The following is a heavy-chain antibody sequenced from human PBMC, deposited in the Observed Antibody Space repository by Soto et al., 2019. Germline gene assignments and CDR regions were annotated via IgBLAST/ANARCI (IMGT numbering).Heavy chain of an antibody. D-gene: IGHD3-16*01. CDR2: ISIHNRNT. CDR1: GYSFPSYG. CDR3: ARGESLGX. V-gene: IGHV1-18*01. Sequence: ASVKVSCKASGYSFPSYGISWVRQAPGQGLEWMGCISIHNRNTYYAYKFQGRVTMTSDTSTNTAHLELRSLRSDDTAVYYCARGESLGXWGQGTLVTVSX. J-gene: IGHJ4*02.